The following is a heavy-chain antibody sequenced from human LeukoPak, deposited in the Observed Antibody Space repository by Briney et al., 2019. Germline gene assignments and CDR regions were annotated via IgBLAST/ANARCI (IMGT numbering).Heavy chain of an antibody. J-gene: IGHJ5*02. CDR2: ISYDGSNK. V-gene: IGHV3-30-3*01. D-gene: IGHD1-26*01. Sequence: GGSLRLSCAASGFTFSSYAMHWVRQAPGKGLEWVAVISYDGSNKYYADSVKGRFTISRDNSKNTLYLQMNSLRAEVTAVYYCAKSDSGSYDWFDPWGQGTLVTVSS. CDR1: GFTFSSYA. CDR3: AKSDSGSYDWFDP.